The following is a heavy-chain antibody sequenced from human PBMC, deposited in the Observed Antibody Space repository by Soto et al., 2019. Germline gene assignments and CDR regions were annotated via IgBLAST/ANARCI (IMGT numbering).Heavy chain of an antibody. J-gene: IGHJ4*02. CDR2: ISADGSDK. CDR1: GFTFSDFG. V-gene: IGHV3-30*18. CDR3: AKGTAVARQHFAN. D-gene: IGHD6-19*01. Sequence: QVQLVESGGGVVQPERSLRLSCATSGFTFSDFGMHWVRQAPGKGLEWVAAISADGSDKYYLGSVQGRFTISRDNTKNALYQQLNSLRTEDTAVYYCAKGTAVARQHFANWGQGTLVTVYS.